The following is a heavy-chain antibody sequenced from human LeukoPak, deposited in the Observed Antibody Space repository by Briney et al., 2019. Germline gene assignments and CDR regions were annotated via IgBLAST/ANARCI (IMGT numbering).Heavy chain of an antibody. V-gene: IGHV3-53*01. CDR3: ARVGPGGGSGSLDY. CDR2: IYSGGST. J-gene: IGHJ4*02. D-gene: IGHD3-10*01. CDR1: GFTVSSNY. Sequence: QPGGSLRLSCAASGFTVSSNYMSWVRQAPGKGLEWVSVIYSGGSTYYADCVKGRFTISRDNSKNTLYLQMNSLRAEDTAVYYCARVGPGGGSGSLDYWGQGTLVTVSS.